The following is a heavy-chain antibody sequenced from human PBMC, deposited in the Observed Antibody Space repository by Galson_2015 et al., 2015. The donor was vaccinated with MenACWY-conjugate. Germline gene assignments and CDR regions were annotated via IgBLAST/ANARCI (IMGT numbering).Heavy chain of an antibody. CDR3: AREFSY. J-gene: IGHJ4*02. D-gene: IGHD2/OR15-2a*01. V-gene: IGHV4-61*08. Sequence: QVRLQESGPGLVKPSETLSLTCTVSGGSASSSGYYWTWIRQPPGKGLEWIGLIYDSGTTKYNPPRKGRVTISLDTPKNQVCLKLSSVTAADTAVYSCAREFSYWGQGPLVTVSS. CDR2: IYDSGTT. CDR1: GGSASSSGYY.